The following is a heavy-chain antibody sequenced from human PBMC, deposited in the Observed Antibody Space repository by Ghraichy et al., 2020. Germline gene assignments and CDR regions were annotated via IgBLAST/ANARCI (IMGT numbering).Heavy chain of an antibody. CDR1: GFTFSRYW. J-gene: IGHJ6*02. V-gene: IGHV3-7*03. CDR3: ARGMNGMDV. Sequence: GGSLRLSCAASGFTFSRYWMSWVRQAPGKGLEWVANIKQDGSEKYYVDSVKGRFTISRDNARNSLYLQMNSLRAEDTAVYYCARGMNGMDVWGQGTTVTVSS. CDR2: IKQDGSEK.